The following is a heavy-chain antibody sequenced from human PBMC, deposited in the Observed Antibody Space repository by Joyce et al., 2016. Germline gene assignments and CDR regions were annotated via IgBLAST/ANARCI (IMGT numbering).Heavy chain of an antibody. CDR1: GYTFTNYA. Sequence: QVQLVLSGAEEKKPGAPIILSCKTSGYTFTNYAMHWVRQAPGQGLEWMGWIHGGNGDTRYSKKFQGRVTITRDTAASTGFMQLNSLTFEDTAIYYCARGFWGSDYWGQGALVTVSS. CDR3: ARGFWGSDY. V-gene: IGHV1-3*05. J-gene: IGHJ4*02. D-gene: IGHD7-27*01. CDR2: IHGGNGDT.